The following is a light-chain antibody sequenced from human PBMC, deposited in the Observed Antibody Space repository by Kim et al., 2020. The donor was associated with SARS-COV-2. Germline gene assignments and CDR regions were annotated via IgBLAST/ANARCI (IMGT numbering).Light chain of an antibody. CDR3: QQYKKWPRT. CDR1: QDVSTK. J-gene: IGKJ1*01. CDR2: DAS. Sequence: VSPGDRVTLSCRASQDVSTKLAWYHQKPGQGLRLLIHDASTRATALPARVSGSGSGTEFTLTISSLQSEDFGIYYCQQYKKWPRTFGQGTKVDIK. V-gene: IGKV3-15*01.